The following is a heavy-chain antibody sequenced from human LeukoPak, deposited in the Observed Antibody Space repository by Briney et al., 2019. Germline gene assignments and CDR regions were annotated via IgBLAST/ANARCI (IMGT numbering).Heavy chain of an antibody. CDR2: ISESSSHT. Sequence: GGSLRLSCAASGFTFSSYAMSWVRQAPGKGLEWVSYISESSSHTYNADSVKGRFTISRDNAKNSLYLQMNSLRVEDTGIYYCARDRAVKARIGGMDVWGQGATVIVSS. D-gene: IGHD5-24*01. J-gene: IGHJ6*02. V-gene: IGHV3-21*06. CDR3: ARDRAVKARIGGMDV. CDR1: GFTFSSYA.